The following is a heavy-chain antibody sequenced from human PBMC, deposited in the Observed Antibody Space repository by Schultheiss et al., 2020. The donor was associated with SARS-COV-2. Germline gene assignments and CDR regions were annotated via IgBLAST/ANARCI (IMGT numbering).Heavy chain of an antibody. CDR1: GFTFSSYA. CDR2: INSDGSST. D-gene: IGHD6-13*01. V-gene: IGHV3-74*01. Sequence: GGSLRLSCAASGFTFSSYAMSWVRQAPGKGLVWVSRINSDGSSTSYADSVKGRFTISRDNAKNTLYLQMNSLRAEDTAVYYCAKDSLSIGRIAAAGTWAFDIWGQGTMVTVSS. J-gene: IGHJ3*02. CDR3: AKDSLSIGRIAAAGTWAFDI.